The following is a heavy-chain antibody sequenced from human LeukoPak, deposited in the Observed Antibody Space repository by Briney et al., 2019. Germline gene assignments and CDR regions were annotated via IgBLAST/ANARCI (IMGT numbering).Heavy chain of an antibody. D-gene: IGHD2-2*01. CDR2: INHSGST. J-gene: IGHJ4*02. Sequence: SETLSLTCAVYGGSFSGYYWSWIRQPPGKGLEWIGEINHSGSTNYNPSLKSRVTISVDTSKNQFSLKLSSVTAADTAVYYCARRSAYCSSTSCYRAIRFDCWGQGTLVTVSS. CDR1: GGSFSGYY. V-gene: IGHV4-34*01. CDR3: ARRSAYCSSTSCYRAIRFDC.